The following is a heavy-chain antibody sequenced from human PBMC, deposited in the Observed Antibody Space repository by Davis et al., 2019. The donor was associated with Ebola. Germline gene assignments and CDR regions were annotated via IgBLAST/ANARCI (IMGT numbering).Heavy chain of an antibody. Sequence: GESLKISCAASGFSFRTYDMHWVRQVTGKTLEWVSAIGTAGDTYYPASVKGRFTISRENARNSLYLKMTSLRTEDTAVYYCVRPAFGSHYFDYWGQGILVTVSS. D-gene: IGHD2-2*01. CDR3: VRPAFGSHYFDY. CDR2: IGTAGDT. V-gene: IGHV3-13*01. J-gene: IGHJ4*02. CDR1: GFSFRTYD.